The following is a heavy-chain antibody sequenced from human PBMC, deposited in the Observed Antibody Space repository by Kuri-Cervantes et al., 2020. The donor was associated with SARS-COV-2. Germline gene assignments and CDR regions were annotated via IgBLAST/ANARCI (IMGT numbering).Heavy chain of an antibody. CDR3: TRGAYVVEVDPYYMDV. V-gene: IGHV5-51*01. D-gene: IGHD3-16*01. CDR1: GYTFNSYW. J-gene: IGHJ6*03. Sequence: GGSLRLSCKGSGYTFNSYWIGWVRQMPGKGLEWMGIIYPGDSDTRYSPSFQGQVTISDDKSISTAFLQWSSLKASDTDMYYCTRGAYVVEVDPYYMDVWGKGTTVTVSS. CDR2: IYPGDSDT.